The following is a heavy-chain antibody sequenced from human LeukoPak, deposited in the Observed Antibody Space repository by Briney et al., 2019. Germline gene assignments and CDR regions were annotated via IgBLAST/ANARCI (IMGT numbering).Heavy chain of an antibody. Sequence: GGSLRLSCAASGFTFSSNWMHWVRQAPGKGLVWVSLIKSDGSYTNYADSVKGRFTISRDNAKNTLYLQMNSLRAEDTAVYYCAKDRLYSSSWFRFDPWGQGTLVTVSS. V-gene: IGHV3-74*01. CDR1: GFTFSSNW. D-gene: IGHD6-13*01. J-gene: IGHJ5*02. CDR2: IKSDGSYT. CDR3: AKDRLYSSSWFRFDP.